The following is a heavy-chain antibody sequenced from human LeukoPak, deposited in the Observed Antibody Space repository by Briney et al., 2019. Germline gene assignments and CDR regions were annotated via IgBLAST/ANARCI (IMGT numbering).Heavy chain of an antibody. Sequence: PGGSLRLSCAASGFTFSSYGMHWVRQAPGKGLEWVSFISYDGSNKYYADSVKGRFTISRDNAKKSLYLQMNSLRAEDTALYYCARDGDTVLTRGYYYYMDVWGKGTTVTVSS. V-gene: IGHV3-30*03. CDR1: GFTFSSYG. J-gene: IGHJ6*03. CDR2: ISYDGSNK. CDR3: ARDGDTVLTRGYYYYMDV. D-gene: IGHD4-23*01.